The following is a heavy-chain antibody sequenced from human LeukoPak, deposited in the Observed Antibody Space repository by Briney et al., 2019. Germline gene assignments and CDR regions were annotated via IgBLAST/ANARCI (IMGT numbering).Heavy chain of an antibody. V-gene: IGHV4-30-2*01. Sequence: PSQTLSLTCTVSGGSISSGGYYWSWIRQPPGKGLEWIGEINHSGSTNYNPSLKSRVTISVDTSKNQFSLKLSSVTAADTAVYYCARLTRGYSYGLDYWGQGTLVTVSS. D-gene: IGHD5-18*01. CDR3: ARLTRGYSYGLDY. CDR2: INHSGST. CDR1: GGSISSGGYY. J-gene: IGHJ4*02.